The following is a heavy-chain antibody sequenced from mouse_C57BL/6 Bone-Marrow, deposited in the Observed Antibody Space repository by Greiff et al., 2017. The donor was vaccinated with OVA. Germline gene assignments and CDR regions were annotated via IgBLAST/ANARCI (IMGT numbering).Heavy chain of an antibody. CDR2: IYPGSGGT. Sequence: QVQLQQSGAELVRPGTSVKVSCKASGYAFTNYLIEWVKQRPGQGLEWIGVIYPGSGGTNYNEKFKGKATLTADKSSSTAYMQLSSLTSEDSAVYFDARTLEDYWGQGTTLTGSS. J-gene: IGHJ2*01. V-gene: IGHV1-54*01. CDR1: GYAFTNYL. CDR3: ARTLEDY.